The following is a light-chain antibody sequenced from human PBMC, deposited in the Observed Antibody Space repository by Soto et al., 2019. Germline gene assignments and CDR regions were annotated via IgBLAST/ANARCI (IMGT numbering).Light chain of an antibody. V-gene: IGLV1-44*01. CDR2: TNN. CDR3: FSFTSHSSHYV. J-gene: IGLJ1*01. Sequence: QSVLTQPPSASGTPGQRVTISCSGSYSNIGSNTVNWYQQFPGAAPKLLIPTNNQRPSGVPDRFSGSKSGTSASLTISGLQAEDEADYYCFSFTSHSSHYVFGTWTKLTVL. CDR1: YSNIGSNT.